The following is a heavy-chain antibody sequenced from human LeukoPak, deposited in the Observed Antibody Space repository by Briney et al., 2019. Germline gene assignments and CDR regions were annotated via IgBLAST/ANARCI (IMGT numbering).Heavy chain of an antibody. Sequence: GGSLRLSCAASGFTFSSYRMNWVRQAPGKGLEWVSSISSSSSYIYYADSVKGRFTISRDNAKNTLYLQMNSLRAEDTAVYYCARESPYSSGWLFDYWGQGTLVTVSS. V-gene: IGHV3-21*01. CDR1: GFTFSSYR. CDR3: ARESPYSSGWLFDY. CDR2: ISSSSSYI. J-gene: IGHJ4*02. D-gene: IGHD6-19*01.